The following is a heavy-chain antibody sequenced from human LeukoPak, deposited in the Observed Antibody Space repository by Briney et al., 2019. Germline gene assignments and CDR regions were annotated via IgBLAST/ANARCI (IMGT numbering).Heavy chain of an antibody. CDR3: ARVRITLVRGPFDY. CDR1: GGSISSGSYY. V-gene: IGHV4-61*02. CDR2: IYTSGST. Sequence: PSQTLSLTCTVSGGSISSGSYYWSWIRQPAGKGLEWIGRIYTSGSTNHNPSLKSRVTISVDTSKNQFSLKLTSVTAADPAVYFCARVRITLVRGPFDYWGQGTLVTVSS. D-gene: IGHD3-10*01. J-gene: IGHJ4*02.